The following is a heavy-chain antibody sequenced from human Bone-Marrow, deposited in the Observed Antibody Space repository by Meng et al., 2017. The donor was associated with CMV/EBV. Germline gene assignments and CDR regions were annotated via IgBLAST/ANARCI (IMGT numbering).Heavy chain of an antibody. V-gene: IGHV1-18*01. CDR2: ISVYNGNT. J-gene: IGHJ4*02. CDR3: ARDPFLWSSSKEEVPGLGY. D-gene: IGHD6-19*01. CDR1: GYTFTSYG. Sequence: ASVKVSCKASGYTFTSYGISWVRQAPGQGLEWMGWISVYNGNTKYAQKFQGRVTTTTDTSTSTAYVELRSLRSDDTAVDYCARDPFLWSSSKEEVPGLGYWGQGTLVTVSS.